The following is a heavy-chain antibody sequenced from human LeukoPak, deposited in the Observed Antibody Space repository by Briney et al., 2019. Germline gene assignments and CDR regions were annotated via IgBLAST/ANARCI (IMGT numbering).Heavy chain of an antibody. CDR3: ARDRGYSNFDY. J-gene: IGHJ4*02. Sequence: PGGSLRLSCAASGFGFSNYWMSWVRQAPGKGLEWVANMNEDGSEKNYVDSAMGRFTISRDNAQDSLYLQMNSLRAEDTAVYYCARDRGYSNFDYWGQGTLLTVSS. V-gene: IGHV3-7*01. D-gene: IGHD4-11*01. CDR1: GFGFSNYW. CDR2: MNEDGSEK.